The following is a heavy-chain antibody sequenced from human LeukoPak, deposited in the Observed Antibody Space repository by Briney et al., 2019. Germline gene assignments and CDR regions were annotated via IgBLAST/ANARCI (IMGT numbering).Heavy chain of an antibody. V-gene: IGHV4-59*01. J-gene: IGHJ4*02. CDR2: IYYSGST. D-gene: IGHD3-22*01. Sequence: SETLSLTCTVSGGSINSSYWNWIRQPPGKELEWIGYIYYSGSTTYNPSLKSRVTISVDTSKNQFSLKMRSVTAADTAVYYCARSFDGSSGYYYFDYWGQGTLVTVSP. CDR3: ARSFDGSSGYYYFDY. CDR1: GGSINSSY.